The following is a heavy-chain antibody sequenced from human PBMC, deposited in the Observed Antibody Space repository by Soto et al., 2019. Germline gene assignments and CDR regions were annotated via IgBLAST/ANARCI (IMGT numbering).Heavy chain of an antibody. CDR2: FDPEDGET. CDR3: ATARVHYYHSSGYYSRDGYNYFDY. CDR1: GYTLTELS. V-gene: IGHV1-24*01. D-gene: IGHD3-22*01. Sequence: ASVKVSCKVSGYTLTELSMHWARQAPGKGFEWMGGFDPEDGETIYAQKFQGRVTMTEDTSTDTAYMELSSLRSEVTAVYYCATARVHYYHSSGYYSRDGYNYFDYWG. J-gene: IGHJ4*01.